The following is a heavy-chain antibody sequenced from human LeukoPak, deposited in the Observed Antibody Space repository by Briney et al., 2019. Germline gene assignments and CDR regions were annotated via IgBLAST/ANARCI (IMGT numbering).Heavy chain of an antibody. CDR1: GYSISSGYY. V-gene: IGHV4-38-2*02. Sequence: SENLSLTCTVSGYSISSGYYWGWIRQPPGKGLGWIGSIYHSGSTYYNPSLKSRVTISVDTSKNQFSLKLSSVTAADTAVYYCARGAIFGVVVNAFDIWGQGTMVTVSS. J-gene: IGHJ3*02. CDR3: ARGAIFGVVVNAFDI. CDR2: IYHSGST. D-gene: IGHD3-3*01.